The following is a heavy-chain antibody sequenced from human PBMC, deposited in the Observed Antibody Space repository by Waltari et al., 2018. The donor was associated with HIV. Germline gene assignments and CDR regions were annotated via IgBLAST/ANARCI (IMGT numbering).Heavy chain of an antibody. CDR3: VKSTFLGVAPSDWFDV. D-gene: IGHD3-9*01. CDR2: IYKWGRP. V-gene: IGHV4-4*07. CDR1: GAPIIGYS. Sequence: QIQVQESGAGLVRPSEPLSLSCDDSGAPIIGYSWGWIRLSVAKKGGVAKKLEGIARIYKWGRPSVRGGLKRRLSMSMDTSKNQVSLNLKSVTAADAAIYYCVKSTFLGVAPSDWFDVWGPGTPVTVSS. J-gene: IGHJ6*02.